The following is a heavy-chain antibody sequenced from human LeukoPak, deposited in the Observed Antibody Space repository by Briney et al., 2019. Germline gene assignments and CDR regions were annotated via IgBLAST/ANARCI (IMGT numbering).Heavy chain of an antibody. J-gene: IGHJ4*02. CDR3: AKGYCSSTSCYALYYFDY. CDR1: GFTFSSYA. D-gene: IGHD2-2*01. V-gene: IGHV3-23*01. CDR2: ISGSGGST. Sequence: GGSLRLSCAASGFTFSSYAMSWVRQAPGKGLEWVSAISGSGGSTYYADSVKGRFTISRDDSKNTLYLQMNSLRAEDTAVYYCAKGYCSSTSCYALYYFDYWGQGTLVTVSS.